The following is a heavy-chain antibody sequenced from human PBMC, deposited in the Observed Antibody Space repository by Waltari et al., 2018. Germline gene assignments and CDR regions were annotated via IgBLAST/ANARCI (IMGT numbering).Heavy chain of an antibody. V-gene: IGHV1-3*01. D-gene: IGHD4-4*01. CDR3: ARERGQVFYSNLRWFDP. CDR1: GYTFTRYA. Sequence: QVQLVQSGAEVKKPGASVKVSCKASGYTFTRYAMHWVRQAPGQRLEWMGWINAGNGNTKYSQKFQGRVTITRDTSASTAYMELSSLRSEDTAVYYCARERGQVFYSNLRWFDPWGQGTLVTVSS. CDR2: INAGNGNT. J-gene: IGHJ5*02.